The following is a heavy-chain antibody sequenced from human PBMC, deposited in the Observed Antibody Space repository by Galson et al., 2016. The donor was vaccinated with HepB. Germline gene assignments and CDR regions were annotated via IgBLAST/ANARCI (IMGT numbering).Heavy chain of an antibody. J-gene: IGHJ4*02. CDR1: GFTFSRYG. V-gene: IGHV3-30*18. CDR2: VSYDGSNK. D-gene: IGHD3-3*01. CDR3: AKDDFWSGYSRSGLDY. Sequence: SLRLSCAASGFTFSRYGMHWVRQAPGKGLDWVAVVSYDGSNKYYADSVKGRFIISRDNSKNTLYLQMNNLRAEDTAMYYCAKDDFWSGYSRSGLDYWGQGTLVTVFS.